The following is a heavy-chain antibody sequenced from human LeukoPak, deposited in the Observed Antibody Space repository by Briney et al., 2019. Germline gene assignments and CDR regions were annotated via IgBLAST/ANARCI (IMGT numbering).Heavy chain of an antibody. V-gene: IGHV1-3*01. CDR1: GYTFTSYA. CDR3: ATRGDREGYSYGPTPDY. CDR2: INAGNGNT. J-gene: IGHJ4*02. Sequence: ASVKVSCKASGYTFTSYAMHWVRQAPGQRLEWMGWINAGNGNTKYSQKFQGRVTITRDTSASTAYMELSSLGSEDTAVYYCATRGDREGYSYGPTPDYWGQGTLVTVSS. D-gene: IGHD5-18*01.